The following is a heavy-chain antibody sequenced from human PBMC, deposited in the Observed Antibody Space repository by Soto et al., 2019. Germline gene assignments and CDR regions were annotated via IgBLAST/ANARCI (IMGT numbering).Heavy chain of an antibody. CDR1: GGSISSGRVY. D-gene: IGHD3-9*01. CDR3: ARTTFFDVFTAYYSLFDY. CDR2: ISDSGSS. V-gene: IGHV4-31*03. Sequence: QVQLQESGPGLVKPSQTLTLTCTVSGGSISSGRVYWSWIRQHPGKGLEWIGHISDSGSSYYNPSLESRVTISVDTSKTRFSLKLSAGTAADTAVYFCARTTFFDVFTAYYSLFDYWGQGTMVTVSS. J-gene: IGHJ4*02.